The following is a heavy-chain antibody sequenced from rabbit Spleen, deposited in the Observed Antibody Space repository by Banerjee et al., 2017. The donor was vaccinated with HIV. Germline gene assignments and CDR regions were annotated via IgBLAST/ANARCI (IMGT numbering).Heavy chain of an antibody. CDR2: ISGGSFDST. Sequence: QEQLVESGGGLVQPEGSLTLICTTSGFSFSSSYYMCWVRHAPGEGLEWIACISGGSFDSTVYASWAKGRFAISRTSSTTVTLQVTSLTAADTATYFCARGSATMTMVITGYYFNLWGPGTLVTVS. D-gene: IGHD2-1*01. CDR3: ARGSATMTMVITGYYFNL. J-gene: IGHJ4*01. CDR1: GFSFSSSYY. V-gene: IGHV1S45*01.